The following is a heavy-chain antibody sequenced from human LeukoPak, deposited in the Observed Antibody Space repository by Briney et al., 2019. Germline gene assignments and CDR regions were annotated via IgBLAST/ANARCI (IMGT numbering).Heavy chain of an antibody. CDR1: GFTFSSYS. V-gene: IGHV3-23*01. Sequence: PGGSLRLSCAASGFTFSSYSMNWVRQAPGKGLEWVSAISGSGGSTYYADSVKGRFTISRDNSKNTLYLQMNSLRAEDTAVYYCAKACLGRRIQLWLRLNYYYMDVWGKGTTVTVSS. J-gene: IGHJ6*03. CDR3: AKACLGRRIQLWLRLNYYYMDV. CDR2: ISGSGGST. D-gene: IGHD5-18*01.